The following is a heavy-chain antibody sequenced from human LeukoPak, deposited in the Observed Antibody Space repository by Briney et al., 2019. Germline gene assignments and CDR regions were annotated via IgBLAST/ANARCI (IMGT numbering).Heavy chain of an antibody. Sequence: SETLSLTCTVSGGSISSNSNYWAWIRQPPGRGLEWIGSISYGGSTYYSPSLESRVTISVDSSKNQFSLKLSSVTAADTAVYYCARQWKDFDFWGQGTLVTVSS. J-gene: IGHJ4*02. CDR3: ARQWKDFDF. CDR2: ISYGGST. CDR1: GGSISSNSNY. V-gene: IGHV4-39*01. D-gene: IGHD1-1*01.